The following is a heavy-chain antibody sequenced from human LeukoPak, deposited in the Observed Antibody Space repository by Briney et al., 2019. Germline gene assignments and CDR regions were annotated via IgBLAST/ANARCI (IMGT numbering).Heavy chain of an antibody. CDR2: IYYSGST. V-gene: IGHV4-59*11. D-gene: IGHD6-6*01. J-gene: IGHJ6*03. CDR3: ATENSSSPAGYYYYMDV. Sequence: PSETLSLTCTVSGGSISSHYWSWIRQPPGKGLEWIGCIYYSGSTNYNPSLKSRVTISVDTSKNQFSLKLSSVTAADTAVYYCATENSSSPAGYYYYMDVWGKGTTVTVSS. CDR1: GGSISSHY.